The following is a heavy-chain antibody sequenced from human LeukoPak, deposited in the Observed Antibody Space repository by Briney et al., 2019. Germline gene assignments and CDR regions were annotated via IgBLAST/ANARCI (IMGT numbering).Heavy chain of an antibody. CDR2: INHSGST. D-gene: IGHD3-16*02. J-gene: IGHJ4*02. Sequence: SETLSPTCAVYGGSFSGYYWSWIRQPPGKGLEWIGEINHSGSTNYNPSLKSRVTISVDTSKNQFSLKLSSVTAADTAVYYCARARRYYDYVWGSYRFDYWGQGTLVTVSS. CDR3: ARARRYYDYVWGSYRFDY. CDR1: GGSFSGYY. V-gene: IGHV4-34*01.